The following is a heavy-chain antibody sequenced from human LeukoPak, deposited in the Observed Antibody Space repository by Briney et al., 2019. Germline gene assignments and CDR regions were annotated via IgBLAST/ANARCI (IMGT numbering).Heavy chain of an antibody. J-gene: IGHJ6*03. CDR1: EYSFTSYW. CDR2: IYPGDSDT. D-gene: IGHD6-13*01. CDR3: ARQGAAGKYYYYYMDV. V-gene: IGHV5-51*01. Sequence: GESLKISCKGSEYSFTSYWIGWVRQIPGKGLEWMRIIYPGDSDTRYSPSFQGQVTISADKSINTAYLEWSSLKASDTAIYYCARQGAAGKYYYYYMDVWGKGTTVTVSS.